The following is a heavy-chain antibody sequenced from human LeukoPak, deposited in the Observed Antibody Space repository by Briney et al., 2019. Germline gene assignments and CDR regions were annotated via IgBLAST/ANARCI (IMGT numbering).Heavy chain of an antibody. Sequence: PGGSLRLSCEATGFTFSAYAMTWVRQAPGKGLEWVSSIGSDNKPHYSESVKGRFAISRDNSKSMLFLQLNSLRAEDTTLYYCARVPPGYDTSGPIDYWGQGTLVTVSS. CDR3: ARVPPGYDTSGPIDY. J-gene: IGHJ4*02. CDR1: GFTFSAYA. D-gene: IGHD3-22*01. V-gene: IGHV3-23*05. CDR2: IGSDNKP.